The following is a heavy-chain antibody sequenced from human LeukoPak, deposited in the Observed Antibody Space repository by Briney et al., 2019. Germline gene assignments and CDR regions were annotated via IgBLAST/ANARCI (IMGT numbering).Heavy chain of an antibody. V-gene: IGHV4-59*08. CDR2: IYYSGST. CDR1: GGSISSYY. J-gene: IGHJ4*02. CDR3: ARLGSSFLFDY. D-gene: IGHD6-13*01. Sequence: PSETLSLTCTVSGGSISSYYWSWIRQPPGKGLEWIGYIYYSGSTNYNPSLKSRVTISVDTSKNQFSLKLSSVTAADTAVYYCARLGSSFLFDYWGQGTLVTVSS.